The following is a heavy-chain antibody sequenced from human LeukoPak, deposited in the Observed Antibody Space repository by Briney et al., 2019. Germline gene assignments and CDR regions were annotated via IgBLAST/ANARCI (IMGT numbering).Heavy chain of an antibody. J-gene: IGHJ3*02. D-gene: IGHD3-16*01. CDR1: GGSISSSSYY. Sequence: SETLSLTCTVSGGSISSSSYYWGWIRQPPGKGLEWIGSIYYSGSTYYNPFLKSRVTISVDTSKNQFSLKLSSVTAADTAVYYCARHLIWGDYATIDAFDIWGQGTMVTVSS. V-gene: IGHV4-39*01. CDR3: ARHLIWGDYATIDAFDI. CDR2: IYYSGST.